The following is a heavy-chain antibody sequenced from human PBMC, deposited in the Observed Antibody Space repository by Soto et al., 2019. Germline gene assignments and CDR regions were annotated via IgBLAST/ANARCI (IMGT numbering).Heavy chain of an antibody. CDR3: ARGLLWNYEIVTGYSPNLSFDD. CDR2: INHSGST. J-gene: IGHJ4*02. V-gene: IGHV4-34*01. CDR1: GGSFSGYY. D-gene: IGHD3-9*01. Sequence: PSETLSLTCAVYGGSFSGYYWSWIRQPPGKGLEWIGEINHSGSTNYNPSLKSRVTISVDTSKNQFSLKLSSVTAADTAVYYCARGLLWNYEIVTGYSPNLSFDDWGQGTLVTVSS.